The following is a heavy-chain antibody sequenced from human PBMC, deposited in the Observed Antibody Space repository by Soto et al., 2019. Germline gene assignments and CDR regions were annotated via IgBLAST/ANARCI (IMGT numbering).Heavy chain of an antibody. D-gene: IGHD6-13*01. Sequence: GGSLRLSCAASGFTFSSYAMSWVRQAPGKGLEWVSAISGSGGSTYYADSVKGRFTISRDNSKNTRYLQMNSLRAEDTAVYYCAKVYQRGIAAAGKGANFDYWGQGTLVTVSS. CDR3: AKVYQRGIAAAGKGANFDY. V-gene: IGHV3-23*01. J-gene: IGHJ4*02. CDR1: GFTFSSYA. CDR2: ISGSGGST.